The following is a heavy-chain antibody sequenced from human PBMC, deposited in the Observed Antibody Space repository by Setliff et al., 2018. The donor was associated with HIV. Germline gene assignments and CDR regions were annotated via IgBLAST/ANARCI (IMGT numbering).Heavy chain of an antibody. V-gene: IGHV3-15*01. CDR3: AKDLLASFGEPYPPTANWFDP. J-gene: IGHJ5*02. Sequence: GGSLRLSCAASGFIIRNHWMTWVRQAPGKGLEWVGRIKSKADGGATDYAAPVKGRFSISRDDSKNMLYLQMNSLRVEDTAVYYCAKDLLASFGEPYPPTANWFDPWGQGTLVTVSS. CDR1: GFIIRNHW. CDR2: IKSKADGGAT. D-gene: IGHD3-10*01.